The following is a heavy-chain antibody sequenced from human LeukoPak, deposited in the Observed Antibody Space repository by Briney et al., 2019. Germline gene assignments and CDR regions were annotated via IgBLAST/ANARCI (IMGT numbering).Heavy chain of an antibody. J-gene: IGHJ6*04. D-gene: IGHD2-2*01. CDR1: GFTFSSYS. CDR2: IRYDGSNK. Sequence: GGSLRLSCAASGFTFSSYSMNWVRQAPGKGLEWVAFIRYDGSNKYYADSVKGRFTISRDNSRNTLYLQMKSLRAEDTAVYYCAKGATKFCSSTSCYSDVWGKGTTVTVSS. V-gene: IGHV3-30*02. CDR3: AKGATKFCSSTSCYSDV.